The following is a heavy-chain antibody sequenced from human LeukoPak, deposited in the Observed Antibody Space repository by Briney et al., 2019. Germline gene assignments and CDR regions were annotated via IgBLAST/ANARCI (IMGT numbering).Heavy chain of an antibody. V-gene: IGHV3-7*01. CDR2: IKEDGSEK. Sequence: GGSLRLSCAASGFAFSNYWISWVRQAPGKGLEWVAKIKEDGSEKYYVDSVKGRFTISRDNAKNSLYLQMNSLRAEDTAVYYDIWGQGTMVTVSS. CDR3: I. CDR1: GFAFSNYW. J-gene: IGHJ3*02.